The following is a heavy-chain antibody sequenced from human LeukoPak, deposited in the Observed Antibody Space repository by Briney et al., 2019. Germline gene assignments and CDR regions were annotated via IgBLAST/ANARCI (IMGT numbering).Heavy chain of an antibody. D-gene: IGHD2-15*01. CDR2: ISYSGST. CDR1: GGSISSGGYY. V-gene: IGHV4-31*03. J-gene: IGHJ2*01. Sequence: SETLCLTCTVSGGSISSGGYYWSWIRQHPGEGLEWIGYISYSGSTYYNPSLKSRVTISVDTSKNQFSLKLSSVTAADTPVYYCAREFAEPLGYCSGGSCPRYFDLWGRGTLVTVSS. CDR3: AREFAEPLGYCSGGSCPRYFDL.